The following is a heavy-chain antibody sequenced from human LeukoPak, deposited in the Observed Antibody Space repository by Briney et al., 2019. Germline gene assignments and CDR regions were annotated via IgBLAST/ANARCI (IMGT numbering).Heavy chain of an antibody. CDR3: ARVVVGASSNYFDP. Sequence: GASVKVSCKASGYTFTSYGLCWVRQAPGQGLEWMGWISAYNGNINYAQKLQGRVTMTTDTSTSTAYMELRSLRSDDTAVYYCARVVVGASSNYFDPWGQGTPVTVSS. V-gene: IGHV1-18*01. D-gene: IGHD1-26*01. CDR1: GYTFTSYG. CDR2: ISAYNGNI. J-gene: IGHJ5*02.